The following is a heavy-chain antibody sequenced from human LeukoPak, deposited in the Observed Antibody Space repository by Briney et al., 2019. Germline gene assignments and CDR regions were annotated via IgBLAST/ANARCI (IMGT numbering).Heavy chain of an antibody. J-gene: IGHJ3*02. CDR2: IWYGGSNK. CDR3: ASLGDSSSWYPDDAFDI. V-gene: IGHV3-33*01. Sequence: GGSLRLSCAASGFTFSSYGMHWVRQAPGKGLEWVAVIWYGGSNKYYADSVKGRFTISRDNSKNTLYLQMNRLRAEDTAVYYCASLGDSSSWYPDDAFDIWGQGTMVTVSS. CDR1: GFTFSSYG. D-gene: IGHD6-13*01.